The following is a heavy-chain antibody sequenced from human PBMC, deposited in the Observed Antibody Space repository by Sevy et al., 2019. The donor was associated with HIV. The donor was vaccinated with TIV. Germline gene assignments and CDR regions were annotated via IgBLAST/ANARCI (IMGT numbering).Heavy chain of an antibody. CDR1: GGSISSSDSY. Sequence: SETLSLTCTVSGGSISSSDSYWSWIRQPPGKGLEWIGYIHFSGGTYYNPFVKSRGAMSVDTSERQFSLRLSFMTAADTAVYYCANKRGYSHGPFDYWGQGALVTVSS. J-gene: IGHJ4*02. CDR3: ANKRGYSHGPFDY. CDR2: IHFSGGT. V-gene: IGHV4-30-4*01. D-gene: IGHD5-12*01.